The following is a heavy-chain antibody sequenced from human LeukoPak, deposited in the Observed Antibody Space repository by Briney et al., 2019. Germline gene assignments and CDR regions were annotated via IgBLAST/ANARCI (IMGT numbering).Heavy chain of an antibody. CDR3: ARDNSSGWYRFDY. J-gene: IGHJ4*02. Sequence: SETLSLTCAVSGGPISSSNWWSWVRQPPGEGLEWIGEIYHSGSTNYNPSLKSRVTISVDKSKNQFSLKLSSVTAADTAVYYCARDNSSGWYRFDYWGQGILVTVSS. CDR2: IYHSGST. V-gene: IGHV4-4*02. CDR1: GGPISSSNW. D-gene: IGHD6-19*01.